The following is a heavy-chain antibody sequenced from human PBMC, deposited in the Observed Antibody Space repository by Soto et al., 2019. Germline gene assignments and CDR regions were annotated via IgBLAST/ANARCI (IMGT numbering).Heavy chain of an antibody. CDR3: VVGFGTEKYYYYGMDV. CDR2: ISSNGGST. Sequence: GGSLRLSCSASGFTFSSYAMHWVRQAPGKGLEYVSAISSNGGSTYYADSVKGRFTISRDNSKNTLYLQMSSLRAEDTAVYYCVVGFGTEKYYYYGMDVWGQGTTVTVSS. CDR1: GFTFSSYA. V-gene: IGHV3-64D*08. D-gene: IGHD1-1*01. J-gene: IGHJ6*02.